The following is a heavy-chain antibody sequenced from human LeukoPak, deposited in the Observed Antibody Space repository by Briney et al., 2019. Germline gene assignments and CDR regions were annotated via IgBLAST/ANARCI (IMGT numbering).Heavy chain of an antibody. CDR3: ARGNRDGIYDILTGYYRGKFDH. Sequence: PSETLSLTCTVWGGSISSYYWSWIRQPAGKGLEWIGRIYTSGSTNYNTSLKSRVTISVDTSKNQFSLKLSSVPAAETAVYYCARGNRDGIYDILTGYYRGKFDHWGQGTLVTVSS. CDR2: IYTSGST. J-gene: IGHJ5*02. V-gene: IGHV4-4*07. CDR1: GGSISSYY. D-gene: IGHD3-9*01.